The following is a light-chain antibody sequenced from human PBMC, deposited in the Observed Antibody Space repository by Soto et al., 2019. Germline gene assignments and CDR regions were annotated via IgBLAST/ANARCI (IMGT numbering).Light chain of an antibody. CDR1: QSISSW. CDR2: KAS. J-gene: IGKJ1*01. Sequence: DIQMTQSPSTLSASVGDRVTITCRASQSISSWLAWYQQKPGKAPKLLIYKASSLESGVPSRFSGSGSGTEFTLTISSLQPDDFATYYCQQYNSYSGTFCQGIKV. V-gene: IGKV1-5*03. CDR3: QQYNSYSGT.